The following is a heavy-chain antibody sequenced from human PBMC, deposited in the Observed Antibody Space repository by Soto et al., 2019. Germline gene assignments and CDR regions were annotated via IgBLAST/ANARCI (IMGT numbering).Heavy chain of an antibody. CDR1: GGSISSPDHH. Sequence: QVQLQESGPGLVKPSQTLSLTCTVSGGSISSPDHHWTWIRQSPGKGLEWIGAIYYSASTYYNPSLASRLRISVDTSKNQFSLRLTSVTAADTAVYYCARDSRTPSGGMDVW. CDR3: ARDSRTPSGGMDV. CDR2: IYYSAST. J-gene: IGHJ6*01. V-gene: IGHV4-30-4*01.